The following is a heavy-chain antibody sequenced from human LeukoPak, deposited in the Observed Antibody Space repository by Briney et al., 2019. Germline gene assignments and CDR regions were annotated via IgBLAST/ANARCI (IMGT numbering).Heavy chain of an antibody. CDR1: GGSISSYF. CDR2: TYNTGNT. V-gene: IGHV4-59*01. J-gene: IGHJ6*02. D-gene: IGHD4-17*01. Sequence: SETLSLTCTVSGGSISSYFWTWIRQPPGKGLEWIGYTYNTGNTNYNPSLQSRVYNPSLKSRVTISLDTSKNQFSLKLSSVTAADTAVYYCARDPGYGDHGMDVWGQGTTVTVSS. CDR3: ARDPGYGDHGMDV.